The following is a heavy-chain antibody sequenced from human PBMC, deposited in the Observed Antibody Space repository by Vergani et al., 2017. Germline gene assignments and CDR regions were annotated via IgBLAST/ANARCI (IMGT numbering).Heavy chain of an antibody. J-gene: IGHJ3*01. CDR3: ARDGGEYDKDALDV. V-gene: IGHV1-18*01. CDR1: GYTFTLYG. Sequence: QVQLVQSGGEVKKPGASVKVSCKTSGYTFTLYGLSWVRQARGQGPEWMGWISGHNGDTNFAQKFQGRVTMTTDTSTSTAYMELRNLRSDDTAVYYCARDGGEYDKDALDVWGQGTKVTVTS. D-gene: IGHD2-21*01. CDR2: ISGHNGDT.